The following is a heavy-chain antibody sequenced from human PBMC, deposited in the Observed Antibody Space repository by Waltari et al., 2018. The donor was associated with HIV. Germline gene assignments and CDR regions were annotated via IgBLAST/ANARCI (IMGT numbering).Heavy chain of an antibody. J-gene: IGHJ4*02. CDR1: GFPFGSFS. CDR3: AREVSGSPYYFNY. Sequence: EVQLVESGGGLVQPGGSRQLSCLTSGFPFGSFSMSWVRQAPGKGLEWVANINKDSSEVKYVDSVKGRFTIYRDNANNSLFLYVSSLRTEDTALYYCAREVSGSPYYFNYWGQGALLTVSS. V-gene: IGHV3-7*03. CDR2: INKDSSEV. D-gene: IGHD6-19*01.